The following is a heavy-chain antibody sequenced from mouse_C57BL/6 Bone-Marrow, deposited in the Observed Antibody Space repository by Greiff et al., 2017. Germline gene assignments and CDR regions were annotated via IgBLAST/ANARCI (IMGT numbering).Heavy chain of an antibody. D-gene: IGHD1-1*01. CDR2: ISYDGSN. Sequence: EVQLQQSVPGLVKPSQSLSLTCSVTGYSITSGYYWNWIRQFPGNKLEWMGYISYDGSNNYNPSLTTRISITRDTSKNQFFLKLNSVTTEDTATYYCARRTTVDAVDYWGQGTSVTVSS. V-gene: IGHV3-6*01. CDR3: ARRTTVDAVDY. J-gene: IGHJ4*01. CDR1: GYSITSGYY.